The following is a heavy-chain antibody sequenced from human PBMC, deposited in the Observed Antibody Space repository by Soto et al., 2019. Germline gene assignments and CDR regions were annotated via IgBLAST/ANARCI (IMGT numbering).Heavy chain of an antibody. CDR1: GFTFNTYP. D-gene: IGHD3-10*01. V-gene: IGHV3-23*01. Sequence: LRLSCATSGFTFNTYPMTWVRQAPGKGLEWVSSISSTAGRTSSYADSVKGRFAISRDFSDNTVYLQMNNLRVDDTAVYFCAKGVLSFHYGMEVWGQGTTVTVSS. J-gene: IGHJ6*02. CDR3: AKGVLSFHYGMEV. CDR2: ISSTAGRTS.